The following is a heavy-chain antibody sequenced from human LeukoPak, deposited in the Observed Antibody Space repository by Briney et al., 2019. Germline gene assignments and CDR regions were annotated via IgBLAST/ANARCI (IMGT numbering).Heavy chain of an antibody. CDR3: ASAQEATGVYYFDY. J-gene: IGHJ4*02. CDR2: IYYSGST. D-gene: IGHD1-26*01. V-gene: IGHV4-59*01. CDR1: GGSISSYY. Sequence: TSETLSPTCTVSGGSISSYYWSWIRQPPGKGLEWIGYIYYSGSTNYNPSLKSRVTISVDTSKNQFSLKLSSVTAADTAVYYCASAQEATGVYYFDYWGQGTLVTVSS.